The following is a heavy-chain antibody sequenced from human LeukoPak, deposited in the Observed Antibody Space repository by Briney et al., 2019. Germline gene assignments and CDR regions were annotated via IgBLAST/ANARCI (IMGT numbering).Heavy chain of an antibody. D-gene: IGHD2-15*01. CDR1: GGSISSYY. J-gene: IGHJ6*02. V-gene: IGHV4-4*07. CDR2: IYTSGST. Sequence: SETLSLTCTVSGGSISSYYWSWIRQPAGKGLEWIGRIYTSGSTNYNPPLKSRVTMSVDTSKNQFSLKLSSVTAADTAVYYCARGPIDGSYYYYGMDVWGQGTTVTVSS. CDR3: ARGPIDGSYYYYGMDV.